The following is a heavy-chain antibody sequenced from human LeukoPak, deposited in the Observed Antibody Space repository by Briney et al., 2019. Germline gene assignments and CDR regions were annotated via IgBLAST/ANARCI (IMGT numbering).Heavy chain of an antibody. J-gene: IGHJ4*02. CDR1: GFTFTNYW. D-gene: IGHD4/OR15-4a*01. CDR3: ARDIRDTNYAPFEY. CDR2: VKGDGSKK. Sequence: GGSLRLSCAASGFTFTNYWMSWVRQAPGERLEWVANVKGDGSKKYYVDSVKGRFTISRDNAKNSLYLQMDTLRAEDTAVYYCARDIRDTNYAPFEYWGQGTTVTVSS. V-gene: IGHV3-7*03.